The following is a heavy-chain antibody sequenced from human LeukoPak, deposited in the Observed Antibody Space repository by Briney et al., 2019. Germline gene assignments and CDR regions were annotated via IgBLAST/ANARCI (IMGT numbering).Heavy chain of an antibody. Sequence: GGSLRLSCAASGFTFSSYAMSWVRQAPGKGLEWVSAISGSGGSTYYADSVKGRFTISRDNSKNTLYLQINSLRAEDTAMYYCAEGTGSDAFDIWGQGTMVTVSS. J-gene: IGHJ3*02. CDR3: AEGTGSDAFDI. CDR1: GFTFSSYA. D-gene: IGHD3-10*01. CDR2: ISGSGGST. V-gene: IGHV3-23*01.